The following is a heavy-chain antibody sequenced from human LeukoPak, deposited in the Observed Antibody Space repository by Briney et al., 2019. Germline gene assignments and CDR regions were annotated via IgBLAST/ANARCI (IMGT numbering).Heavy chain of an antibody. CDR3: ASLLLCYGCSTSSDSFDI. CDR1: GFTFSTYW. J-gene: IGHJ3*02. Sequence: GSLRLSCAASGFTFSTYWMHWVRQAPGKGLVWVSRINGDGSSTTYADSVKGRFTITRDNAKNTLFLQMNSLRAEDTAVYYCASLLLCYGCSTSSDSFDIWGQGTMVTVSS. CDR2: INGDGSST. V-gene: IGHV3-74*01. D-gene: IGHD6-6*01.